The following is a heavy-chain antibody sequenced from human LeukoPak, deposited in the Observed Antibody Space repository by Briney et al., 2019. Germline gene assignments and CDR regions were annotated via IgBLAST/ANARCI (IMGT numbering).Heavy chain of an antibody. CDR3: ARGYRSSWCGYFDL. J-gene: IGHJ2*01. CDR1: GGSINNYY. CDR2: IYYSGST. D-gene: IGHD6-13*01. V-gene: IGHV4-59*01. Sequence: SETLSLTCTVSGGSINNYYWNWIRQPPGKGLEWIGYIYYSGSTNFNPSLKSRVTISVDTSKNQFSLKLSSVTAADTAVYYCARGYRSSWCGYFDLWGRGTLVTVSS.